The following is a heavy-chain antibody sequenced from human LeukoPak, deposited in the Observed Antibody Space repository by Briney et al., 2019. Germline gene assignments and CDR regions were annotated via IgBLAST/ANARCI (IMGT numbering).Heavy chain of an antibody. CDR2: ISSSSNYI. V-gene: IGHV3-21*01. CDR3: ARVAAGPF. D-gene: IGHD6-13*01. J-gene: IGHJ4*02. Sequence: KPGRSLRLSCAASGFIFSNYNMNWVRQAPGKGLEWVSSISSSSNYIYYGDSVKGRFTISRGNAKNSLYLQMNSLRAEDSAVYYCARVAAGPFWGQGTLVTVSS. CDR1: GFIFSNYN.